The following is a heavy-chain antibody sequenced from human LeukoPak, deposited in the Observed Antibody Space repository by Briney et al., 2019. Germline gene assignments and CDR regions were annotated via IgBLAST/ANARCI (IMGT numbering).Heavy chain of an antibody. D-gene: IGHD2-2*01. CDR1: GFAFTDVY. CDR3: ARDPKSQLLLDY. V-gene: IGHV1-2*02. J-gene: IGHJ4*02. Sequence: GPSVKLSCKLSGFAFTDVYIHWVRQAPGQGLEWMGWINPYSGAINYAQKFQGRVTLTRDTSISTAYMELSRLTSGDTAVYYCARDPKSQLLLDYWGQGTLVTVSS. CDR2: INPYSGAI.